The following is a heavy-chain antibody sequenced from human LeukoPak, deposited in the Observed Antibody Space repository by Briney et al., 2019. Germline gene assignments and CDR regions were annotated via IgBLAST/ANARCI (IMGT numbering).Heavy chain of an antibody. D-gene: IGHD4-17*01. Sequence: GGSLRLSCAVSGFTFSSHWMTWVRQAPGKGLEWVAVIWYDGSNKYYADSVKGRFTISRDNSKNTLYLQMNSLRAEDTAVYYCARDRYGDYIYYFDYWGQGTLVTVSS. CDR1: GFTFSSHW. CDR3: ARDRYGDYIYYFDY. V-gene: IGHV3-33*08. CDR2: IWYDGSNK. J-gene: IGHJ4*02.